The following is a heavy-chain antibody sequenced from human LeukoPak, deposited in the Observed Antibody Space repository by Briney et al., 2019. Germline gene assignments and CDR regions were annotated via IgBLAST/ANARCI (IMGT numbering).Heavy chain of an antibody. CDR3: ARARVYSSGWYANYYYYYMDV. D-gene: IGHD6-19*01. CDR2: ISAYNGNT. Sequence: ASVKVSCKASGYTFTSYGISWVRQAPGQGLEWMGWISAYNGNTNYAQKLQGRVTMTTDTSTSTAYMELRSLRSDDTAVYYCARARVYSSGWYANYYYYYMDVWGKGTTVTISS. CDR1: GYTFTSYG. V-gene: IGHV1-18*01. J-gene: IGHJ6*03.